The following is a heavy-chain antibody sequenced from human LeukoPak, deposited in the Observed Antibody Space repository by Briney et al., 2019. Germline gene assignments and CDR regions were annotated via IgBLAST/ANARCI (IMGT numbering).Heavy chain of an antibody. Sequence: PGGSLRLSCAASGFTFSSYWMSWVRQAPGKGLEWAANIKQDGSEKYYVDSVKGRFTISRDNAKNSLYLQMNSLRAEETAVYYCASSGSHIFGYYYYYMDVWGKGTTVTVSS. CDR1: GFTFSSYW. CDR2: IKQDGSEK. J-gene: IGHJ6*03. CDR3: ASSGSHIFGYYYYYMDV. D-gene: IGHD3-10*01. V-gene: IGHV3-7*01.